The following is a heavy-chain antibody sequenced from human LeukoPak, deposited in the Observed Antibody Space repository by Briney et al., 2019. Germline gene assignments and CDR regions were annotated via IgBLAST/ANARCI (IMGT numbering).Heavy chain of an antibody. CDR3: AGLWFGELLYNWFDP. CDR2: IYYSGST. CDR1: GDSISTSNSY. V-gene: IGHV4-39*07. Sequence: SETLSLTCTVSGDSISTSNSYWGWIRQPPGKGLEWIGSIYYSGSTYYNPSLKSRVTISVDTSKNQFSLKLSSVTAADTAVYYCAGLWFGELLYNWFDPWGQGTLVTVSS. D-gene: IGHD3-10*01. J-gene: IGHJ5*02.